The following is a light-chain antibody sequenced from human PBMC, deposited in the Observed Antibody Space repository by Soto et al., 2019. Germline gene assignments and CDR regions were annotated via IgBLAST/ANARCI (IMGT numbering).Light chain of an antibody. CDR1: QGPSSD. CDR2: AAS. Sequence: IRLTQSPSCLSASVGDRVSMXCRASQGPSSDFVWYQQTPGQAPKHLIYAASTLQSGVTSRFSGSGSGKDFTITISSLQPEDLATYQCQQLNSYPTFGQGTRLEIK. CDR3: QQLNSYPT. J-gene: IGKJ5*01. V-gene: IGKV1-9*01.